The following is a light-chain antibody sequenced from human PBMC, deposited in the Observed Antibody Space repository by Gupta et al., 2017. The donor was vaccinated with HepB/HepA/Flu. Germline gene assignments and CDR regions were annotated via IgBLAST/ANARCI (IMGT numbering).Light chain of an antibody. CDR1: QSVSSN. CDR3: QQYNRPPGT. CDR2: GAF. V-gene: IGKV3-15*01. J-gene: IGKJ1*01. Sequence: DIVMPQFPAPLSVSPGERATLSCRASQSVSSNLVWYQHKPGQAPRLLIYGAFTRATDIPARFSGSGSGTDFTLTISSLQSEDFAVYYCQQYNRPPGTGDQGTKVEIK.